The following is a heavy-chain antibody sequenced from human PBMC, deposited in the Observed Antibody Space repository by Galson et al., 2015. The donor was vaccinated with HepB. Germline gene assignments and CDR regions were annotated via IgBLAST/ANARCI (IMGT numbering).Heavy chain of an antibody. CDR3: ARLVQYSSSSGGNYYYYYGMDV. V-gene: IGHV1-3*01. J-gene: IGHJ6*02. D-gene: IGHD6-6*01. CDR2: INAGNGNT. CDR1: GYTFTSYA. Sequence: SVKVSCKASGYTFTSYAMHWVRQAPGQRLEWMGWINAGNGNTKYSQKFQGRVTITRDTSASTAYMELSSLRSEDTAVYYCARLVQYSSSSGGNYYYYYGMDVWGQGTTVTVSS.